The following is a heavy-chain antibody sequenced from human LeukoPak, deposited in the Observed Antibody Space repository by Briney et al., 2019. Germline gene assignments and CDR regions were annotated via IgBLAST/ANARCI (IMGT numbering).Heavy chain of an antibody. CDR2: FSGSGGGT. CDR1: GFTFSNYA. Sequence: GGSLRLSCAASGFTFSNYAMSWVRQAPGKGLEWVSGFSGSGGGTYYADSVKGRFTISRDNSKNTLYLQMNSLRAEDTAVYYCAKHSSYYYDSSGYYKGWGQGRLLTVYS. V-gene: IGHV3-23*01. J-gene: IGHJ4*02. CDR3: AKHSSYYYDSSGYYKG. D-gene: IGHD3-22*01.